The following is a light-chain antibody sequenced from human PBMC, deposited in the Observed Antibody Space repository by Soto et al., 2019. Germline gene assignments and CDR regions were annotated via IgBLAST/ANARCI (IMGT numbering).Light chain of an antibody. CDR3: CSYAGSSTWV. CDR2: EGS. J-gene: IGLJ3*02. CDR1: SSDVGSYNL. Sequence: QSVLTQPASVSGSPGQSITISFTGTSSDVGSYNLVSWYQQHPGKAPKLMIYEGSKRPSGVSNRFSGSKSGNTASLTISGLQGEDEADYYYCSYAGSSTWVFGGGTKLTVL. V-gene: IGLV2-23*01.